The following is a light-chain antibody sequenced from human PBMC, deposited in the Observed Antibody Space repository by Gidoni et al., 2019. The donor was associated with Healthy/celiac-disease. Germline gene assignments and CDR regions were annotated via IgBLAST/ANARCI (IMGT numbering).Light chain of an antibody. V-gene: IGLV3-1*01. CDR1: KLGDKY. Sequence: SSELPQPPSVSVSPGQTASIPCSGDKLGDKYACWYQQKPGQSPVLVIYQDSKRPSGIPERFSGSNSGNTATLTISGTQAMDEADYYCQAWDSSTGGVFGGGTKLTVL. J-gene: IGLJ2*01. CDR2: QDS. CDR3: QAWDSSTGGV.